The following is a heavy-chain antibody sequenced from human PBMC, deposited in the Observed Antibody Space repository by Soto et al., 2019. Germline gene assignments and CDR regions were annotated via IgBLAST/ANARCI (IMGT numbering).Heavy chain of an antibody. CDR2: IYYSGST. J-gene: IGHJ4*02. Sequence: SETLSLTCTVSGGSISSSSYYWGWIRQPPGKGLEWIGSIYYSGSTYYNPSLKSRVTISVDTSKNQFSLKLSSVTAADTAVYYCARLWNWSGHYFDYWGQGTLVTVSS. D-gene: IGHD3-3*01. CDR1: GGSISSSSYY. CDR3: ARLWNWSGHYFDY. V-gene: IGHV4-39*01.